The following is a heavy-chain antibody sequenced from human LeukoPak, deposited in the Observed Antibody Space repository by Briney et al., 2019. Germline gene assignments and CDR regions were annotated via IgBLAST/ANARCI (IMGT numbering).Heavy chain of an antibody. CDR1: GGSFSGYY. CDR3: ARGPGSGSLF. CDR2: INHSGST. J-gene: IGHJ4*02. V-gene: IGHV4-34*01. Sequence: PSETLSLTCAVYGGSFSGYYWSWIRQPPGKGLEWIGEINHSGSTNYNPSLKSRVTISVDTSRNQFSLKLSSVTAADTAVYYCARGPGSGSLFWGQGTLVTVSS. D-gene: IGHD3-10*01.